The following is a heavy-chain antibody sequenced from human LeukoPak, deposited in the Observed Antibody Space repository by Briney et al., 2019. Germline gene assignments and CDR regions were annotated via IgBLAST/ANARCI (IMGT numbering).Heavy chain of an antibody. V-gene: IGHV2-5*02. Sequence: VSGPTLVNPTQTLTLTCTFSGFSLRTSGVGVGWIRQPPGKALEWLALIYWDDDKRYSPSLKSRLTITKDTSKNQVVLTMTNMDPVDTATYYCAHRLGAAAGTGAYDWFDPWGQGTLVTVSS. CDR1: GFSLRTSGVG. CDR3: AHRLGAAAGTGAYDWFDP. J-gene: IGHJ5*02. CDR2: IYWDDDK. D-gene: IGHD6-13*01.